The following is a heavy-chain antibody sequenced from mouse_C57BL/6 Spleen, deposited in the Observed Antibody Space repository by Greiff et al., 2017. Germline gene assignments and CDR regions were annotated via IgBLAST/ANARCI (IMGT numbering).Heavy chain of an antibody. CDR2: IYPGNSYT. CDR3: TRVVLYSQGFWYFDV. D-gene: IGHD2-12*01. V-gene: IGHV1-5*01. Sequence: EVQLQQSGTVLARPGASVKMSCKTSGYTFTSYWMHWVKQRPGQGLEWIGAIYPGNSYTSYNQKFKGKAKLAAVTSASTAYMELSSLTNEYSAFYYCTRVVLYSQGFWYFDVWGTGTTVTFSS. J-gene: IGHJ1*03. CDR1: GYTFTSYW.